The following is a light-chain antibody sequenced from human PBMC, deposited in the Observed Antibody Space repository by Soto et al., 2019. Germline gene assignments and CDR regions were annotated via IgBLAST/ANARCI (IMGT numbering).Light chain of an antibody. CDR2: DVS. V-gene: IGLV2-14*01. Sequence: QSALTQPASVSGSPGQSITISCTGTSSDVGGYNYVSWYQQHPGKAPKLMIYDVSNRPSGVSNRFSGSKSGNTASLTISGPQAEDESDYSCTSYTSSSTLPFGAGTKPTVL. CDR1: SSDVGGYNY. J-gene: IGLJ1*01. CDR3: TSYTSSSTLP.